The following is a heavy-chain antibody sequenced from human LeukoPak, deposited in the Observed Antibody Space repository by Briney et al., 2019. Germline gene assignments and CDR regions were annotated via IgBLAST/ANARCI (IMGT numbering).Heavy chain of an antibody. Sequence: PGGSLRLSCAASGFTFSSYAMHWVRQAPGKGLEWVAVISYDGSNKYYADSVKGRFTISRDNSKNTLYLQMNSLRAEDTAVYYCARDGDIVVVGYYFDYWGQGTLVTVSS. CDR3: ARDGDIVVVGYYFDY. D-gene: IGHD2-15*01. CDR1: GFTFSSYA. V-gene: IGHV3-30-3*01. J-gene: IGHJ4*02. CDR2: ISYDGSNK.